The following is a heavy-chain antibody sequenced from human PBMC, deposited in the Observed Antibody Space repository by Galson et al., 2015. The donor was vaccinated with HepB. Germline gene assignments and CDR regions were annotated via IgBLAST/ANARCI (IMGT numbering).Heavy chain of an antibody. D-gene: IGHD2-15*01. J-gene: IGHJ3*02. CDR3: ARHSDVVVVAATDDAFDI. CDR2: IYPGDSDT. Sequence: QSGAEVKKPGESLKISCKGSGYSFTSYWIGWARQMPGKGLEWMGIIYPGDSDTRYSPSFQGQVTISADKSISTAYLQWSSLKASDTAMYYCARHSDVVVVAATDDAFDIWGQGTMVTVSS. CDR1: GYSFTSYW. V-gene: IGHV5-51*01.